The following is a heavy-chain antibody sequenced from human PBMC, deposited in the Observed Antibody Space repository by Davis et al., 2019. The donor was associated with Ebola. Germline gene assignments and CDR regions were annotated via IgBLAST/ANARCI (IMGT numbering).Heavy chain of an antibody. J-gene: IGHJ4*02. Sequence: HLQTPSLTRAISVDSHSRNTAARNCIRQSPSRGLEWLGRTYYRSKWYNDYAVSVKSRITINPDTSKNQFSLQLNSVTPEDTAVYYCAREELLWFGELIGWVDYWGQGTLVTVSS. CDR1: VDSHSRNTAA. CDR2: TYYRSKWYN. V-gene: IGHV6-1*01. D-gene: IGHD3-10*01. CDR3: AREELLWFGELIGWVDY.